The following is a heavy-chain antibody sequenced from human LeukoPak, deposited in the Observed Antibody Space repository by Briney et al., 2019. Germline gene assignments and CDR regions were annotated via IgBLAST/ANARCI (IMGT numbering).Heavy chain of an antibody. CDR2: IIPILGIA. CDR1: GGTFSSYA. V-gene: IGHV1-69*04. D-gene: IGHD3-3*01. J-gene: IGHJ4*02. CDR3: AREMSAFWSGYYTGAYFDY. Sequence: ASVKVSCKASGGTFSSYAISWVRQAPGQGLEWMGRIIPILGIANYAQKFQGRVTITADKSTSTAYMELSSLRSDDTAVYYCAREMSAFWSGYYTGAYFDYWGQGTLVTVSS.